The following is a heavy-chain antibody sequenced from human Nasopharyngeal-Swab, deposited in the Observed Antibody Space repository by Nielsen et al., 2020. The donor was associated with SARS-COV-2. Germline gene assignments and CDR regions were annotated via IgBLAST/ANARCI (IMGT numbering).Heavy chain of an antibody. J-gene: IGHJ6*02. V-gene: IGHV3-66*01. CDR1: GFTVSSNY. CDR3: AIETRYCSGGSCSTGGMDV. D-gene: IGHD2-15*01. CDR2: IYSGGST. Sequence: GSLKISCAASGFTVSSNYMSWVRQAPGKGLEWVSVIYSGGSTYYADSVKGRFTISRDNSKNTLYLQMNSLRAEDTAVYYCAIETRYCSGGSCSTGGMDVWGQGTTVTVSS.